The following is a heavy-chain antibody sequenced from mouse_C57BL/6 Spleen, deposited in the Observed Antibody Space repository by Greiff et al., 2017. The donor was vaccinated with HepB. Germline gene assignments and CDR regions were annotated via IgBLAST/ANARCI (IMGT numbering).Heavy chain of an antibody. V-gene: IGHV1-52*01. Sequence: QVQLQQPGAELVRPGSSVKLSCKASGYTFTSYWMHWVKQRPIQGLEWIGNIDPSDSETHYNQKFKDKATLTVDKSSSTAYMQLSSLTSEDSAVYYCARAPVVAWYAMDYWGQGTSVTVSS. CDR3: ARAPVVAWYAMDY. CDR2: IDPSDSET. D-gene: IGHD1-1*01. CDR1: GYTFTSYW. J-gene: IGHJ4*01.